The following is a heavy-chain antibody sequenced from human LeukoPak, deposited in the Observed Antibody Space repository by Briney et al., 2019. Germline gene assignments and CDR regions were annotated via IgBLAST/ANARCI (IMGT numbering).Heavy chain of an antibody. CDR3: VRRYNSGPYYFDY. Sequence: PSDTLSLTCTVSGGFISSYYWSWIRQPPGKGLEWIGFVYYSGITSYNPSLKSRVTISVDTSKNHFPLKLTSVTAADTAVYYCVRRYNSGPYYFDYWGQGTLVTVSS. CDR2: VYYSGIT. J-gene: IGHJ4*02. D-gene: IGHD5-18*01. V-gene: IGHV4-59*07. CDR1: GGFISSYY.